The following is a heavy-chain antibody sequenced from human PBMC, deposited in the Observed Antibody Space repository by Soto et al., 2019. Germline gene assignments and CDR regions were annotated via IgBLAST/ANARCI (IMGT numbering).Heavy chain of an antibody. D-gene: IGHD4-17*01. CDR3: ARWGSDYGGNEYYFDY. Sequence: SETLSLTCTVSGGSISSYYWSWIRQPPGKGLEWIGYIYYSGSTNYNPSLKSRVTISVDTSKNQFSLKLSSVTAADTAVYYCARWGSDYGGNEYYFDYWGQGTLVTVSS. CDR1: GGSISSYY. CDR2: IYYSGST. V-gene: IGHV4-59*08. J-gene: IGHJ4*02.